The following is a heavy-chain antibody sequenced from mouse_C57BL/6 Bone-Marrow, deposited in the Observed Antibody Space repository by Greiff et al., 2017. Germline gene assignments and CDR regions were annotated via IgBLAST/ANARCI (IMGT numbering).Heavy chain of an antibody. Sequence: QVQLQQPGAELVKPGASVKLSCKASGYTFTNYWMHWVKQRPGQGLEWIGMMHPNGGSPDYNEKFKSEATLSVDKSSRTAYMELSILTSEDSAVYSCARSYDYDDYTMDYWGQGTSVTVSS. J-gene: IGHJ4*01. CDR2: MHPNGGSP. V-gene: IGHV1-64*01. CDR3: ARSYDYDDYTMDY. CDR1: GYTFTNYW. D-gene: IGHD2-4*01.